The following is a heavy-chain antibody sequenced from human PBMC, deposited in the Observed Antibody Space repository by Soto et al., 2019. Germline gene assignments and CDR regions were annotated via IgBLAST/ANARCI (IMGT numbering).Heavy chain of an antibody. D-gene: IGHD1-26*01. Sequence: EVQLVESGGGLVKPGESLRLSCAASGFNFNYAWMNWVRQAPGKGLEWVGSIKSKVDDGTADYGTLVDGRFTISRDDSKNIVFLQMTSLKTEDTALYYCAKGATSSNSFDFWGQGTLVTVSS. CDR2: IKSKVDDGTA. J-gene: IGHJ4*02. CDR3: AKGATSSNSFDF. CDR1: GFNFNYAW. V-gene: IGHV3-15*07.